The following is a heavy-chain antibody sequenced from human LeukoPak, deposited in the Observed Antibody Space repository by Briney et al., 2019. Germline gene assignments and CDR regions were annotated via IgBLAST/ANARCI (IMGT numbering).Heavy chain of an antibody. Sequence: SETLSLTCTVSGGSISNYYWSWIRQPAGKGLEWIGRIYTSGSTNYNPSLKSRVTMSVDTSKNQFSLKLSSVTAADTAVYYCAREGDFYGSGSYVAYWGQGTLVTVSS. CDR2: IYTSGST. CDR1: GGSISNYY. CDR3: AREGDFYGSGSYVAY. D-gene: IGHD3-10*01. J-gene: IGHJ4*02. V-gene: IGHV4-4*07.